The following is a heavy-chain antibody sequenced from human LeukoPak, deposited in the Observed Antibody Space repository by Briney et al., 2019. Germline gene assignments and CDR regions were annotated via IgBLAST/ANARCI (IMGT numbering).Heavy chain of an antibody. CDR2: TGGSGGDT. J-gene: IGHJ4*02. D-gene: IGHD6-19*01. CDR3: ATHSNGWHKGVDY. V-gene: IGHV3-23*01. Sequence: QPGGSLRLSCAASGFTFSIYVMSWVRQAPGKGLEWVSGTGGSGGDTYYADSVKGRFTISRDNAMNTVYLQMTSLRNEDTAVYYCATHSNGWHKGVDYWGQGTLVTVSS. CDR1: GFTFSIYV.